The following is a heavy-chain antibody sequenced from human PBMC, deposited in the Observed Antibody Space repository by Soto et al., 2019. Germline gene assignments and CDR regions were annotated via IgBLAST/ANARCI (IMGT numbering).Heavy chain of an antibody. CDR1: GDSVSSNSAA. V-gene: IGHV6-1*01. D-gene: IGHD3-10*01. CDR3: ARDRYYGSGSYYPFFDY. J-gene: IGHJ4*02. CDR2: TYYRSKWYN. Sequence: QSQTLSLPCAISGDSVSSNSAAWNWIRQSPSRGLEWLGRTYYRSKWYNDYAVSVKSRITINPDTSKNQFSLQLNSVTPEDTAVYYCARDRYYGSGSYYPFFDYWGQGTLVTVSS.